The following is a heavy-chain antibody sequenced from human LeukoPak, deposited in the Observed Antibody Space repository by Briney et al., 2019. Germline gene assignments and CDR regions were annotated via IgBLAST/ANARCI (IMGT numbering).Heavy chain of an antibody. CDR1: GYTFTGYY. V-gene: IGHV1-2*04. J-gene: IGHJ6*02. CDR2: INPNSGGT. CDR3: ARSEPYYYYYGKDV. Sequence: ASVKVSCKASGYTFTGYYMHWVRQAPGQGLEWMGWINPNSGGTNYAQKFQGWVTMTRDTSISTAYMELSRLRSDDTAVYYCARSEPYYYYYGKDVWGQGTTVTVSS.